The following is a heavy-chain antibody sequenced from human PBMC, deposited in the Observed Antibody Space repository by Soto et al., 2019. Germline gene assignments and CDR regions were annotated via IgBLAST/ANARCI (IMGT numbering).Heavy chain of an antibody. D-gene: IGHD5-12*01. CDR1: GFIFTNYA. CDR3: VREGRGPFDF. V-gene: IGHV3-23*01. CDR2: IGGRGNSA. J-gene: IGHJ3*01. Sequence: WGSLRLSCAASGFIFTNYAMNWVRQAPGKGLEWVSVIGGRGNSAYYADSVQGRFTISRDNSKNTLSLQMSSLTADDTAIYYCVREGRGPFDFWGRGTMVTVS.